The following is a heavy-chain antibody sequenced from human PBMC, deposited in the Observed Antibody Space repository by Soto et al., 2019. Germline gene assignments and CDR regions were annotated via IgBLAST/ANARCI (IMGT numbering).Heavy chain of an antibody. CDR2: INPNIGGT. CDR1: GYTFTGYY. V-gene: IGHV1-2*02. Sequence: ASVKVSCKASGYTFTGYYMHWVRQAPGQGLEWMGWINPNIGGTNYAQKFQGRVTMTRDTSISTAYMELSRLRSDDTAVYYCARDRGSGLEPHYYYGMDVWGQGTTVTVSS. CDR3: ARDRGSGLEPHYYYGMDV. D-gene: IGHD6-19*01. J-gene: IGHJ6*02.